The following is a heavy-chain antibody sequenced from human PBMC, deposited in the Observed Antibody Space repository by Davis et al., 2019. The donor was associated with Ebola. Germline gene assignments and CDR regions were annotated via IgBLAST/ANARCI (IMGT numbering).Heavy chain of an antibody. CDR3: AKDIWSGYTYGMDV. CDR1: GFTSDDYA. Sequence: PGGSLTLSCAASGFTSDDYAMHWVRHAPGKGLEWVSGISWNSGSIGYADSVKGRFTISRDNAKNSLYLQMNSLRAEDTALYYCAKDIWSGYTYGMDVWGQGTTVTVSS. V-gene: IGHV3-9*02. D-gene: IGHD3-3*01. CDR2: ISWNSGSI. J-gene: IGHJ6*02.